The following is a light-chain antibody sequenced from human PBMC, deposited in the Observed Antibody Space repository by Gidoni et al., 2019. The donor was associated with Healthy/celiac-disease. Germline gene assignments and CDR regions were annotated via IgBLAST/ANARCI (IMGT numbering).Light chain of an antibody. J-gene: IGKJ1*01. CDR3: QQYDNWPPWP. V-gene: IGKV3-15*01. Sequence: EIVMTQSPATLSVSPGERATRSCRASQSVSSNLAWYQQKPGPAPRLLLYGASTRATGFPARFSGSGSGPEFTLTIRRLQSADFAFYSFQQYDNWPPWPFGQGTKVEIK. CDR2: GAS. CDR1: QSVSSN.